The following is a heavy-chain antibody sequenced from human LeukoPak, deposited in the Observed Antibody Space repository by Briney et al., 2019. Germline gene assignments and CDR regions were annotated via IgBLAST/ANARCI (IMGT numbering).Heavy chain of an antibody. J-gene: IGHJ4*02. CDR1: GFTFSSYA. V-gene: IGHV3-23*01. CDR3: AKDQGGYSAYGHLDY. CDR2: IGATGVST. D-gene: IGHD5-12*01. Sequence: GGSLRLSCAASGFTFSSYAMSWVRQAPGKALEWVSGIGATGVSTFYGDSVKGRFTMSRDNSKNTLYLRMDSLRAEDTAVDYCAKDQGGYSAYGHLDYWGQGTLVTVSS.